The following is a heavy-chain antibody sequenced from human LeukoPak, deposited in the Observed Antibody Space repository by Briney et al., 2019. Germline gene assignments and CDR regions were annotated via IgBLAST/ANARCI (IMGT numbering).Heavy chain of an antibody. CDR3: AAGIAAAGGAFDI. J-gene: IGHJ3*02. D-gene: IGHD6-13*01. CDR2: IYTSGST. V-gene: IGHV4-4*09. CDR1: GGSISSYY. Sequence: SETLSLTCTVSGGSISSYYWSWIRQPPGKGLEWIGYIYTSGSTNYNPSLKSRVTISVDTSKNQFSLKLSSVTAADTAVYYCAAGIAAAGGAFDIWGQGTMVTVSS.